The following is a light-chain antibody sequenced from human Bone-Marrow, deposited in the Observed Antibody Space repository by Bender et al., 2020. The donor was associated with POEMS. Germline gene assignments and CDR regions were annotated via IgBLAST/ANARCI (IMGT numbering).Light chain of an antibody. CDR3: QSVDNRGIPYVV. Sequence: SYELTQAPSVSVSPGQTATITCSGDVLSQQYASWYWQKAGQAPVLVIYKDNARPSGIPERFSGSSSGRTVTLTISGVQTEDEADYYCQSVDNRGIPYVVFGGGTKLTVL. J-gene: IGLJ2*01. V-gene: IGLV3-25*03. CDR2: KDN. CDR1: VLSQQY.